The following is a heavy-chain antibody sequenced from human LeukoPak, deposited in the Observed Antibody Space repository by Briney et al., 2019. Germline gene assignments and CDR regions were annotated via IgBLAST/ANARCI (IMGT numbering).Heavy chain of an antibody. CDR1: GGTFSSYA. D-gene: IGHD3-9*01. CDR3: AREGTYYDILTGYYSPLFDY. V-gene: IGHV1-69*01. Sequence: SVKVPSKASGGTFSSYAISWVRQAPGQGLEWMGGIIPIFGTANYAQKFQGRVTITADESTSTAYMELSSLRSEDTAVYYCAREGTYYDILTGYYSPLFDYWGQGTLVTVSS. CDR2: IIPIFGTA. J-gene: IGHJ4*02.